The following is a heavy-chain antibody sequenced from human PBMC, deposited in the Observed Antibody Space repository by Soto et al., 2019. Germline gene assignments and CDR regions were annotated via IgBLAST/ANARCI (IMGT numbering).Heavy chain of an antibody. CDR3: ASDLSGRADV. CDR1: GFTFSSYW. D-gene: IGHD3-10*01. J-gene: IGHJ6*02. V-gene: IGHV3-74*01. CDR2: MNEDGGTT. Sequence: GGSLRLSCAASGFTFSSYWMHWVRQAPGKGLVWVSRMNEDGGTTDYADSVKGRFTISRDNAKNTLYLQMNSLRGEDTAVYYCASDLSGRADVWGQGPTVTVSS.